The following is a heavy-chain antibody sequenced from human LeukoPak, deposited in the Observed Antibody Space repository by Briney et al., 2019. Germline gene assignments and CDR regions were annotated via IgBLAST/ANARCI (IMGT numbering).Heavy chain of an antibody. CDR3: ASLPEYIIRVIDY. CDR2: IYYSGST. Sequence: SETLSLTCTVSGGSISSSSYYWGWIRQPPGKGLEWIGSIYYSGSTYYNPSLKSRVTISVDTSKNQFSLKLSSVTAADTAVYCCASLPEYIIRVIDYWGQGTLVTVSS. J-gene: IGHJ4*02. V-gene: IGHV4-39*01. D-gene: IGHD6-6*01. CDR1: GGSISSSSYY.